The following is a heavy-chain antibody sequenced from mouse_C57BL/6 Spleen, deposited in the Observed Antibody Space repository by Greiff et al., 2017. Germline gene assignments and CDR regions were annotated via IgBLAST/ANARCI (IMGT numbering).Heavy chain of an antibody. J-gene: IGHJ2*01. V-gene: IGHV5-4*01. Sequence: EVQLQESGGGLVKPGGSLKLSCAASGFTFSSYAMSWVRQTPEKRLEWVATISDGGSYTYYPDNVKGRFTISRDNAKNNLYLQMSHLKSEDTAMYYCARGLTGVFDYWGQGTTLTVSS. CDR1: GFTFSSYA. D-gene: IGHD4-1*01. CDR3: ARGLTGVFDY. CDR2: ISDGGSYT.